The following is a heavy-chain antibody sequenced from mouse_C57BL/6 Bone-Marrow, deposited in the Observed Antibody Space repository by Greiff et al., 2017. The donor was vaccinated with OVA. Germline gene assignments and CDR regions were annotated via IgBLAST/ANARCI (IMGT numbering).Heavy chain of an antibody. D-gene: IGHD1-1*01. J-gene: IGHJ4*01. V-gene: IGHV1-80*01. Sequence: QVQLKQSGAELVKPGASVKISCKASGYAFSGYWMNWVKQRPGQGLEWIGQIYPGGGDTNYNGKFKGKATLTADKSSSTAYMQLSSLTSEDSAVYLCARLGRKQYAMDYWGQGTSVTVSS. CDR2: IYPGGGDT. CDR1: GYAFSGYW. CDR3: ARLGRKQYAMDY.